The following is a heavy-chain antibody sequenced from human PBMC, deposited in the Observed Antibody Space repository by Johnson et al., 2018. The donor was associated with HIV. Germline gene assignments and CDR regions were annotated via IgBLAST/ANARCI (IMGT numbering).Heavy chain of an antibody. CDR1: GFTVSSNY. CDR3: ARDPNYYDSAAFDM. Sequence: VQLVESGGGLIQPGGSLRLSCAAYGFTVSSNYMSWVRQAPGKGLEWVSVIYSGGSTYYADSVKGRFTISRDNSKNTLYLQMNSLRAEDTAVYYCARDPNYYDSAAFDMWGQGTMVTVSS. J-gene: IGHJ3*02. D-gene: IGHD3-22*01. V-gene: IGHV3-66*03. CDR2: IYSGGST.